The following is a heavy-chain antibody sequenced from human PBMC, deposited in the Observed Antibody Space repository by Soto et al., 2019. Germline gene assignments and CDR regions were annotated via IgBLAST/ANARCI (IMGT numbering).Heavy chain of an antibody. J-gene: IGHJ6*04. CDR3: ARQRNGAGDV. D-gene: IGHD1-1*01. Sequence: LVESGGGLVQPGGSLRLSCEASGLTFSTYGFNWVRQAPGKGLQWVSYITSSTTRNNADSVRGRFTTSRDNAKNSLYLKMNSLRDEDTAVYYCARQRNGAGDVWGKGTTVTFSS. CDR1: GLTFSTYG. CDR2: ITSSTTR. V-gene: IGHV3-48*02.